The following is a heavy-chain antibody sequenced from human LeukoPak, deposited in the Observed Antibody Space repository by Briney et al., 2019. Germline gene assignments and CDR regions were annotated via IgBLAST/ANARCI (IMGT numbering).Heavy chain of an antibody. CDR2: VTDSGDKV. J-gene: IGHJ4*02. V-gene: IGHV3-23*01. Sequence: GGSLRLSCAASGFTFSSYAMTWVRQAPGKGLERVSAVTDSGDKVFYADSVKGRFTISRDNSKNTLYLQMSSLRVEDTAVYYCVKDLGSSGWYGIDYWGQGTLVTVSS. CDR1: GFTFSSYA. CDR3: VKDLGSSGWYGIDY. D-gene: IGHD6-19*01.